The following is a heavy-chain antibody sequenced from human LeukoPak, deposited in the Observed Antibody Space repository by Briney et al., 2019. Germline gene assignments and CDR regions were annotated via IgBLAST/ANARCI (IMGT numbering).Heavy chain of an antibody. CDR2: INPSGGST. Sequence: ATVKVSCKASGYTFTSYYMHWVRQAPGQGLEWMGIINPSGGSTSYAQKFQGRVTMTRDTSTSTVYMELSSLRSEDTAVYYCARLRLSMVRGVDDDYWGQGTLVTVSS. CDR3: ARLRLSMVRGVDDDY. D-gene: IGHD3-10*01. J-gene: IGHJ4*02. V-gene: IGHV1-46*01. CDR1: GYTFTSYY.